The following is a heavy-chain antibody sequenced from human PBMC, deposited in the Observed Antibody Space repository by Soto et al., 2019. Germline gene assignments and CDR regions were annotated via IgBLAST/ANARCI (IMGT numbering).Heavy chain of an antibody. J-gene: IGHJ6*02. V-gene: IGHV3-48*02. Sequence: EVQLVESGGGLVQPGGSLRLSCAASGFTFSLYSMSWVRQAPGKGLEWVSYISRSSTGIHYADSVKGRFTISRDDVTNSMHLQMNSLRDGDTAVYFCARAVTWGLDVWGQGTTVSISS. CDR2: ISRSSTGI. CDR1: GFTFSLYS. D-gene: IGHD3-10*01. CDR3: ARAVTWGLDV.